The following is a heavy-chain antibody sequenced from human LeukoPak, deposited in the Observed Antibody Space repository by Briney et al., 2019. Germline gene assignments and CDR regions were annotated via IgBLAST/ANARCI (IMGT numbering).Heavy chain of an antibody. CDR2: ISESGSST. D-gene: IGHD4-17*01. CDR1: GFTFSKYG. Sequence: GGSLRLSCAASGFTFSKYGMNWVRQAPGKGLKWVSTISESGSSTYYADSVKGRFTISRDNSKNTLYLQMSGLRAEDTAVYYCAKISAYGDYLYYFDYWGQGTLVTVSS. J-gene: IGHJ4*02. CDR3: AKISAYGDYLYYFDY. V-gene: IGHV3-23*01.